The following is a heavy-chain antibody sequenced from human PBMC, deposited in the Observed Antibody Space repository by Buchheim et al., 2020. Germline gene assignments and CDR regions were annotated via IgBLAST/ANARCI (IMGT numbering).Heavy chain of an antibody. J-gene: IGHJ6*02. CDR3: ARSGYYYGLDV. CDR2: INSNSGDT. Sequence: QVQLVQSGAEVKKPGASVKVSCKASGYSFTGYYIYWVRQAPGQGLEWMGWINSNSGDTNYAQKFQGWVTMTRDTSMSTVYMKLNRLRSDDTAVYYCARSGYYYGLDVWGQGTT. CDR1: GYSFTGYY. V-gene: IGHV1-2*04.